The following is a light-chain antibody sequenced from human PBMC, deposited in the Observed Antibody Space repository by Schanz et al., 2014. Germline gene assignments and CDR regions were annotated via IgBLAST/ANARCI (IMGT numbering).Light chain of an antibody. CDR2: RDN. CDR3: AAWDDTLNNWL. V-gene: IGLV1-47*01. Sequence: QSVLTQPPSASGPPGQRVTISCSGSSSNIGSNYVYWYQQLPGTAPKLLIYRDNQRSSGISDRLSASKSGTSASLAISGLRSEDEADYYCAAWDDTLNNWLFGGGTKLTVL. CDR1: SSNIGSNY. J-gene: IGLJ3*02.